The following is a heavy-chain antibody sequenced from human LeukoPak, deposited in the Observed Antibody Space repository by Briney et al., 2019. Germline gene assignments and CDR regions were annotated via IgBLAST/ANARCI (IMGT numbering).Heavy chain of an antibody. J-gene: IGHJ4*02. CDR2: IYSGGST. CDR3: ARLSLYYYDSSGYYPPHFDY. V-gene: IGHV3-66*04. Sequence: GGSLRLSCAASGFTVSSNYMSWVRQAPGKGLEWVSVIYSGGSTYYADSVKGRFTISRDNSKNTLYLQMNSLRAEDTAVYYCARLSLYYYDSSGYYPPHFDYWGQGTLVTVSS. CDR1: GFTVSSNY. D-gene: IGHD3-22*01.